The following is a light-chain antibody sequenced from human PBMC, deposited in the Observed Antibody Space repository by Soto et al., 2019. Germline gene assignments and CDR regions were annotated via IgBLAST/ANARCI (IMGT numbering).Light chain of an antibody. J-gene: IGKJ2*01. V-gene: IGKV3-11*01. CDR1: QSVRSF. CDR3: QQRSAWPYT. Sequence: EVVLTQSPATLSLSPGERATLSCRASQSVRSFLAWYQQKPGKAPRLLIYDASNRATGIPARFSGGGSGTDFTVTIDSLEPEDFAVYYCQQRSAWPYTFGQGTKLEIK. CDR2: DAS.